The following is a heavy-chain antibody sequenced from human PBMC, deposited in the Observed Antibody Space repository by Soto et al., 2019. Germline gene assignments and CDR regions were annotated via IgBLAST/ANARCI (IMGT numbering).Heavy chain of an antibody. CDR1: GPDFSSEV. J-gene: IGHJ6*02. CDR2: ISGSGRTI. CDR3: AKVGPSYYYGMDV. D-gene: IGHD1-26*01. Sequence: GGSLRLSCAASGPDFSSEVMCWVRQAPGKGLEWVSSISGSGRTIYHADSMRGRFAISRDNSKNSLYLQLNNLRVDDTAVYYCAKVGPSYYYGMDVWGQGTTVTVSS. V-gene: IGHV3-23*01.